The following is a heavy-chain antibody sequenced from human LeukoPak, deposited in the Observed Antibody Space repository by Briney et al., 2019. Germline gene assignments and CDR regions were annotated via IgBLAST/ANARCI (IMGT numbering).Heavy chain of an antibody. CDR1: GFTFDDYG. V-gene: IGHV3-33*08. Sequence: GGSLRLSCAASGFTFDDYGMSWVRQAPGKGLEWVALIRYDGSKKDYADSVKGRFTISRDNSKNTLHLQMNSLRAEDTAVYYCARTGDTERFDYWGQGTLVTVSS. CDR2: IRYDGSKK. J-gene: IGHJ4*02. D-gene: IGHD5-18*01. CDR3: ARTGDTERFDY.